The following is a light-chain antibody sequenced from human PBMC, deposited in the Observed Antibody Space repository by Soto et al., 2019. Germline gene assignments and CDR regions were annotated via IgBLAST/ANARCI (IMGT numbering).Light chain of an antibody. Sequence: ALQLTQSPSSLSASVGDRVTITCRASQGLSTSLAWYQQIPGKTPNLLIYDASSLESVVPSRFSGSGYGTDFTLNITNLQPEDFATYYCQQFNSYPITFGQGTRLEIK. CDR2: DAS. CDR3: QQFNSYPIT. J-gene: IGKJ5*01. V-gene: IGKV1-13*02. CDR1: QGLSTS.